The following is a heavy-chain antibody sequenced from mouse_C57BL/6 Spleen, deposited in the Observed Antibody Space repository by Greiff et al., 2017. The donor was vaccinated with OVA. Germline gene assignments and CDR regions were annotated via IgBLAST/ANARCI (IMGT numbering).Heavy chain of an antibody. CDR2: ISNLAYSI. J-gene: IGHJ4*01. V-gene: IGHV5-15*04. D-gene: IGHD3-3*01. CDR3: ARQGRDYYAMDY. Sequence: EVMLVESGGGLVQPGGSLKLSCAASGFTFSDYGMAWVRQAPRKGPEWVAFISNLAYSIYYADTVTGRFTISRENAKNTLYLEMSSLRSEDTAMYYCARQGRDYYAMDYWGQGTSVTVSS. CDR1: GFTFSDYG.